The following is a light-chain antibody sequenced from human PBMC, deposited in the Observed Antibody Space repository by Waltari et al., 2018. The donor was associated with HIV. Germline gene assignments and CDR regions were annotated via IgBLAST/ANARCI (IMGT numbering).Light chain of an antibody. Sequence: DIVMTQSPDSLGVSLGERATIHCKSSQSILNTSNRQNYLAWYQQKTRQPPRLLMYWASSRESGVPDRFSDSGSGTDFTLTISSLQAEDVAIYYCQQYRRLPLTFGPGTKVDIK. J-gene: IGKJ3*01. V-gene: IGKV4-1*01. CDR2: WAS. CDR1: QSILNTSNRQNY. CDR3: QQYRRLPLT.